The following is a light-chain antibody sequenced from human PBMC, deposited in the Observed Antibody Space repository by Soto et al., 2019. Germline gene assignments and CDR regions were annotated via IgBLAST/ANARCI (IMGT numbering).Light chain of an antibody. V-gene: IGKV1-39*01. CDR3: QQSYNSPQP. CDR2: AAS. J-gene: IGKJ1*01. Sequence: DIQMTQSPSSLSASVGDEVTITCRASHTIMTYLNWYQLKPGKPPRLLIYAASSLQSGVPSRFRGSGSGTDFTLTINSLQPEDFATYSCQQSYNSPQPFGQGTTVDIK. CDR1: HTIMTY.